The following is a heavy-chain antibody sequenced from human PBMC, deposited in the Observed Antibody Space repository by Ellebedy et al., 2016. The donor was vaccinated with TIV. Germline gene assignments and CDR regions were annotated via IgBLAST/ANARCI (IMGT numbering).Heavy chain of an antibody. V-gene: IGHV4-30-4*08. CDR2: IYYSGST. D-gene: IGHD5-24*01. Sequence: MPSETLSLTCAVYGGSFSGYYWSWIRQPPGKGLEWIGYIYYSGSTYYNPSLKSRVTISVDTSKNQFSLKLSSVTAADTAVYYCARSDGVIWGQGTMVTVSS. CDR3: ARSDGVI. J-gene: IGHJ3*02. CDR1: GGSFSGYY.